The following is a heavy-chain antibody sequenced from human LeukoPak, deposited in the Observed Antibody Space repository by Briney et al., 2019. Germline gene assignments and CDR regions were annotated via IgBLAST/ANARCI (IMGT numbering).Heavy chain of an antibody. D-gene: IGHD3/OR15-3a*01. V-gene: IGHV1-8*02. CDR2: MNPNSGNT. CDR1: GYTFTGYY. CDR3: TRGGDWDY. J-gene: IGHJ4*02. Sequence: VASVKVSCKASGYTFTGYYMHWVRQAPGQGLEWMGWMNPNSGNTGYAQKFQGRVTMTRNTSISTAYMELSSLRSEDTAVYYCTRGGDWDYWGQGTLVTVSS.